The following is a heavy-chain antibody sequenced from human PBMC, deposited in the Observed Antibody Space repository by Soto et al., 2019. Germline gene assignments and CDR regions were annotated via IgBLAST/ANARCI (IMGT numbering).Heavy chain of an antibody. D-gene: IGHD3-10*01. CDR1: GYTFTGYY. J-gene: IGHJ6*02. Sequence: QVQLVQSGAEVKKPGASVKVSCKASGYTFTGYYMHWVRQAPGQGLEWMGWINPNSGGTNYAQKFQGWVTMTRDTSISTAYMERSRLRSDDTAVYYCARGERGVGHYYYGMDVWGQGTTVTVSS. CDR2: INPNSGGT. CDR3: ARGERGVGHYYYGMDV. V-gene: IGHV1-2*04.